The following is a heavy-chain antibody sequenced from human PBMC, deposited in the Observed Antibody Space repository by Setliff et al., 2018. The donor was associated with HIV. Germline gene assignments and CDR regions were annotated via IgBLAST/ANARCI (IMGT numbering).Heavy chain of an antibody. CDR2: IDDSGTT. Sequence: SSETLSLTCAVYTESLTRYDWAWIRQSPEKGLEWIGEIDDSGTTNYNPSLKNRATISVDTSKNQFTLRLTSVTAADTAVYYCARASSSGYTYNWFDPWGQGTLGTV. J-gene: IGHJ5*02. D-gene: IGHD3-22*01. CDR1: TESLTRYD. V-gene: IGHV4-34*01. CDR3: ARASSSGYTYNWFDP.